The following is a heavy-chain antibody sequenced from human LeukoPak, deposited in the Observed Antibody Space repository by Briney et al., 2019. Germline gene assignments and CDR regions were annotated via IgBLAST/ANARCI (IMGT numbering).Heavy chain of an antibody. CDR3: TREGFCSTKFYTKYY. CDR2: ITGTHAT. J-gene: IGHJ4*01. D-gene: IGHD2-2*02. V-gene: IGHV3-73*01. CDR1: GFTFSASP. Sequence: GGSLRLSCAASGFTFSASPMHWVRQASGKGLEWVGRITGTHATAYSATVTGRFTISRDDSKYTTYLQMNSLETEDTAVYYCTREGFCSTKFYTKYYWGQGTLVTGSS.